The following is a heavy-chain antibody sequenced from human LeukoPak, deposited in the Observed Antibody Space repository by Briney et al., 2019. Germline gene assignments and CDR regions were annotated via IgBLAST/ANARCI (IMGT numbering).Heavy chain of an antibody. Sequence: SVKVSCKASGGTFSSYAISWVRQAPGRGLEWMGGIIPIFGTANYAQKFQGRVTITADESTSTAYMELSSLRSEDTAVYYCASPPSGVTAILYYWGQGTLVTVSS. CDR3: ASPPSGVTAILYY. J-gene: IGHJ4*02. CDR1: GGTFSSYA. V-gene: IGHV1-69*13. CDR2: IIPIFGTA. D-gene: IGHD2-21*02.